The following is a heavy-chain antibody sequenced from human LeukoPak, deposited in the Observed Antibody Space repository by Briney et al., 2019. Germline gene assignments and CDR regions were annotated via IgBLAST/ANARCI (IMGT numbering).Heavy chain of an antibody. CDR1: GFAFSSYA. J-gene: IGHJ4*02. CDR3: AKVNGILTGYYTGYFDY. V-gene: IGHV3-23*01. D-gene: IGHD3-9*01. Sequence: PGGSLRLSCAASGFAFSSYAMSWVRQAPGKGLEWVSAISGSGGSTYYADSVKGRFTISRDNSKNTLYMKMNSLRAGDTAVYYCAKVNGILTGYYTGYFDYWGQGTLVTVSS. CDR2: ISGSGGST.